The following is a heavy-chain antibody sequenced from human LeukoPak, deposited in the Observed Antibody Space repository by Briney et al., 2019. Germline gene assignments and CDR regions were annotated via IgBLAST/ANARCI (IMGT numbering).Heavy chain of an antibody. J-gene: IGHJ4*02. CDR2: ISDSGANT. Sequence: GGSLRLSCAASGFTFSSYSMSWVRQAPGKGLEWVSIISDSGANTYYADSVRGRFTISRDNSKNTLYLQMNSLRAEDTAVYYCARDHPHDYDILTGLFGYWGQGTLVTVSS. D-gene: IGHD3-9*01. CDR1: GFTFSSYS. V-gene: IGHV3-23*01. CDR3: ARDHPHDYDILTGLFGY.